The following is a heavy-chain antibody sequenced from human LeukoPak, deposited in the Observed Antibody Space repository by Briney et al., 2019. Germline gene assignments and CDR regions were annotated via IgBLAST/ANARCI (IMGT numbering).Heavy chain of an antibody. CDR2: ISGSGGST. D-gene: IGHD6-19*01. J-gene: IGHJ4*02. Sequence: GRSLRLSCAASGFTFSSYAMSWVRQAPGKGLEWVSAISGSGGSTYYADSVKGRFTISRDNSKNTLYLQMNSLRAEDTAVYYCAKDPGSGWSKYYFDYWGQGTLVTVSS. CDR3: AKDPGSGWSKYYFDY. CDR1: GFTFSSYA. V-gene: IGHV3-23*01.